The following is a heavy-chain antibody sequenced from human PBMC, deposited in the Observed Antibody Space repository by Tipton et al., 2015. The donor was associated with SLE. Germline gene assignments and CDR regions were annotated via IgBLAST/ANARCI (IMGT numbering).Heavy chain of an antibody. CDR2: IYMYSSVSS. D-gene: IGHD6-6*01. J-gene: IGHJ4*02. CDR1: GVSVTNYY. CDR3: ARQSMAARPDFDF. Sequence: TLSLTCTVSGVSVTNYYWSWIRQPPGKGLDWIGYIYMYSSVSSNYNPSLKSRVTISLDTSKNQFSLILNSVTAADTAVYYCARQSMAARPDFDFWGQGTLGTVSS. V-gene: IGHV4-59*02.